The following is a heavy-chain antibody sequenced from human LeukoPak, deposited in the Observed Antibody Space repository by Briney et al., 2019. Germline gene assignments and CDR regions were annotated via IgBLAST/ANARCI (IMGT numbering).Heavy chain of an antibody. CDR3: ASATRGVYGMDV. V-gene: IGHV1-3*01. J-gene: IGHJ6*04. CDR1: GYTFTSYA. D-gene: IGHD5-24*01. Sequence: ASVKVSCKASGYTFTSYAMHWGRQAPGQRLEWMGWINAGNGNTKYSQKFQGRVTITRDTSASTAYMELSSLRSEDTAVYYCASATRGVYGMDVWGKGTTVTVSS. CDR2: INAGNGNT.